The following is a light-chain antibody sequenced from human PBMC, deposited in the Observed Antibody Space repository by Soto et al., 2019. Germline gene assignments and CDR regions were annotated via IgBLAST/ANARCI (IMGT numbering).Light chain of an antibody. V-gene: IGLV4-69*01. CDR2: LNSDGRH. CDR1: SGHSSYA. J-gene: IGLJ2*01. Sequence: QPVLTQSPSASASLGASVKLTCTLSSGHSSYAIAWHQQQPEKGPRYLMKLNSDGRHSKGDGIPDRFSGSSSGAERYLTISSLQSEDEADYYCQTWGTYVVFGGGTKLTVL. CDR3: QTWGTYVV.